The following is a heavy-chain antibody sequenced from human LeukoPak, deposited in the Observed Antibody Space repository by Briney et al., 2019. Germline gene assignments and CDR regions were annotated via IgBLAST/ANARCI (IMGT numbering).Heavy chain of an antibody. J-gene: IGHJ3*02. D-gene: IGHD2-2*01. CDR3: ARYLEEGSCSSTSCATDAFDI. V-gene: IGHV3-21*01. Sequence: AGGSLRLSCAASGPTFSSYSMNWVRRAPGKGREWVSSISSSSSYIYYADSVKGRFTISRDNAKNSLYLQMNSLRAEDTAVYYCARYLEEGSCSSTSCATDAFDIWGQGTMVTVSS. CDR2: ISSSSSYI. CDR1: GPTFSSYS.